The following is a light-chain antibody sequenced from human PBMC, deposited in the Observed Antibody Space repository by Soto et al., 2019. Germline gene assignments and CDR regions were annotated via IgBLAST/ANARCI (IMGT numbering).Light chain of an antibody. V-gene: IGKV3-15*01. J-gene: IGKJ4*01. CDR3: QQYNNWHLL. CDR1: QSVSNN. CDR2: GAS. Sequence: EIVMTQSPATLSVSPGERATLSCRASQSVSNNLAWYQQKPGQSPRLLIYGASTRATGIPARFSGSGSGTEFTITNSSLQSEDFAFFYFQQYNNWHLLFGGGTKVEIK.